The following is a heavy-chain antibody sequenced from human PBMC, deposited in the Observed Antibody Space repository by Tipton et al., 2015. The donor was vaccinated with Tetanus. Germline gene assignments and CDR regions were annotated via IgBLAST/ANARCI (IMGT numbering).Heavy chain of an antibody. V-gene: IGHV4-59*01. CDR2: IYSSGST. CDR3: ARDPSGGVRYFDY. CDR1: GGSINPYY. Sequence: TLSLTCSVSGGSINPYYWSWIRQPPGKGLEWIGNIYSSGSTYYNPSLKSRVTISVDTSRNQFSLRLKSVTPADTAVYYCARDPSGGVRYFDYWGQGTLVTVSS. J-gene: IGHJ4*02. D-gene: IGHD2-8*01.